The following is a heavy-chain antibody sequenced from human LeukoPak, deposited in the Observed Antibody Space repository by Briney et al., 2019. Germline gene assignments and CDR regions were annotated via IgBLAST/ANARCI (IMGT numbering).Heavy chain of an antibody. CDR3: AKADYGDYGFDY. V-gene: IGHV3-30*02. D-gene: IGHD4-17*01. Sequence: GGSLRLSCAASGFTVSSYGMHWVRQAPGKGLEWVTFIRYDGSNKYYVDSVKGRFTISRDISKNTLYLQMNSLRAEDTAVYYCAKADYGDYGFDYWGQGTLVTVSS. J-gene: IGHJ4*02. CDR2: IRYDGSNK. CDR1: GFTVSSYG.